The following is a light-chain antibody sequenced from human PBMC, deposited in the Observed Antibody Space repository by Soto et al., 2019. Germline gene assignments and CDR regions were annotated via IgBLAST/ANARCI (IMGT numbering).Light chain of an antibody. J-gene: IGLJ2*01. CDR2: EVS. V-gene: IGLV2-23*02. Sequence: QSALTQPASVSGSPGQSITISCTGTSSDVGSYNLVSWYQQHPGKAPKLMIYEVSQRPSGVSDRFSGSKSGNTASLTISGVQAEDEGDYFCCSYASRSLGVFGGGTKLTVL. CDR3: CSYASRSLGV. CDR1: SSDVGSYNL.